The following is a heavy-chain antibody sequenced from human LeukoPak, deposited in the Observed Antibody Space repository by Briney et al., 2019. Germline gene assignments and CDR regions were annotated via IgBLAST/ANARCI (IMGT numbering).Heavy chain of an antibody. J-gene: IGHJ4*02. D-gene: IGHD3-3*02. CDR3: AKGAGIFGVVIMEYFDY. Sequence: PGGSLRLSCTTSGFTFGDCAMSWLRQAPGKGLEWVSAISGSGGSTYYADSVKGRFTISRDNSKNTLYLQMNSLRAEDTAVYYCAKGAGIFGVVIMEYFDYWGQGTLVTVSS. CDR2: ISGSGGST. CDR1: GFTFGDCA. V-gene: IGHV3-23*01.